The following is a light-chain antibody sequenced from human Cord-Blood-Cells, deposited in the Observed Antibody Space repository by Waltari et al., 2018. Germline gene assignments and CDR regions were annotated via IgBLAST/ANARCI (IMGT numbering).Light chain of an antibody. CDR1: HGISSY. V-gene: IGKV1-8*01. J-gene: IGKJ4*01. Sequence: AIRITQSPSSLSASTGDRVTITCRASHGISSYLAWYQQKPGKAPKLLIYAASTLQSGVPSRFSGSGSGTDFTLTISCLQSEDFATYYCQQYYSYPLFGGGTKVEIK. CDR3: QQYYSYPL. CDR2: AAS.